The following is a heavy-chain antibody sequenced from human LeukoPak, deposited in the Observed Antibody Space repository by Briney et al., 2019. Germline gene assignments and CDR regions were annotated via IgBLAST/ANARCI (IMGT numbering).Heavy chain of an antibody. D-gene: IGHD3-10*02. CDR2: IYYSGGT. Sequence: SETLSLTCTVSGGSISSSSFYWGWIRQPPGKGLEWIGSIYYSGGTYYNPSLKSRVTISVDTSKNQFSLKLSSVTAADTAVYYCLSGGTLRTAAYWGQGTLVTVSS. V-gene: IGHV4-39*01. CDR3: LSGGTLRTAAY. J-gene: IGHJ4*02. CDR1: GGSISSSSFY.